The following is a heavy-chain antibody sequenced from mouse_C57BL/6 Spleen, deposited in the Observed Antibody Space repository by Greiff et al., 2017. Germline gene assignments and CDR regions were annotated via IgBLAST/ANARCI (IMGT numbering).Heavy chain of an antibody. D-gene: IGHD3-3*01. J-gene: IGHJ4*01. CDR1: GYSITSGYY. Sequence: EVKLMESGPGLVKPSQSLSLTCSVTGYSITSGYYWNWIRQFPGNKLEWMGYISYDGSNKYNPSLKNRISITRDTSKNQFFLKLNSVTTEDTATYDCASPGTSHGYAMDYWGQGTSVTVSS. CDR2: ISYDGSN. V-gene: IGHV3-6*01. CDR3: ASPGTSHGYAMDY.